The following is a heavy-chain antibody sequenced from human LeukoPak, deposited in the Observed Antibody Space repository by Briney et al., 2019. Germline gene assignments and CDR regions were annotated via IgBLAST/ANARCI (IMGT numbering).Heavy chain of an antibody. CDR1: GLTFSNYW. Sequence: GGSLRLSCAASGLTFSNYWMTWVRQAPGKGLEWEADIKEDGSEKYYVDSVKGRFTISRDNAKNSLFLQMDSLRSEDTAVYYCVKNSGWYRLDCWGQGTLVTVSS. CDR2: IKEDGSEK. V-gene: IGHV3-7*03. J-gene: IGHJ4*02. D-gene: IGHD6-13*01. CDR3: VKNSGWYRLDC.